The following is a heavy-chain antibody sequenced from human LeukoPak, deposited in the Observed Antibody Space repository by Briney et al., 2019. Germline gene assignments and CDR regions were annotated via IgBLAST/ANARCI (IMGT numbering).Heavy chain of an antibody. CDR1: GYTFTCYY. CDR2: INPNSGGT. J-gene: IGHJ4*02. D-gene: IGHD6-13*01. CDR3: LTDSSYSSSWTKYYFDY. V-gene: IGHV1-2*02. Sequence: ASVKVSCKASGYTFTCYYMHWVRHAPGQGLEWMGWINPNSGGTNYAQKFQGRVTMTRDTSISTAYMELSRLRSDDTAVYYCLTDSSYSSSWTKYYFDYGGQGTLVTVSS.